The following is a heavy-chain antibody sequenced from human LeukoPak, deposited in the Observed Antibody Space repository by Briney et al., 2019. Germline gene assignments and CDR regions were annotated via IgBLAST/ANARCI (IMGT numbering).Heavy chain of an antibody. D-gene: IGHD3-3*01. CDR1: GFTFSSYV. CDR3: AKAPDYDFWSGYFWFDP. V-gene: IGHV3-23*01. CDR2: ISGSGGST. J-gene: IGHJ5*02. Sequence: PGGSLRLSCAASGFTFSSYVMSWVRQAPGKGLEWVSAISGSGGSTYYADSVKGRFTISRDNSKNTLYLQMNSLRAEDTAVYYCAKAPDYDFWSGYFWFDPWGQGTLVTVSS.